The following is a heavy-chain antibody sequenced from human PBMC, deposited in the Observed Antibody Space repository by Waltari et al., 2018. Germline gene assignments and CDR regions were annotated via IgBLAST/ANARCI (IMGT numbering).Heavy chain of an antibody. D-gene: IGHD3-22*01. CDR2: ISYDGSNK. J-gene: IGHJ4*02. CDR3: AKDYYDSSGYSNYFDY. CDR1: GFTFSSYG. Sequence: QVQLVESGGGVVQPGRSLRLSCAASGFTFSSYGMHWVRQAPGKGLEWVAVISYDGSNKYYADSVKGRFTISRDNSKNTLYLQMNSLRAEDTAVYYCAKDYYDSSGYSNYFDYWGQGTLVTVSS. V-gene: IGHV3-30*18.